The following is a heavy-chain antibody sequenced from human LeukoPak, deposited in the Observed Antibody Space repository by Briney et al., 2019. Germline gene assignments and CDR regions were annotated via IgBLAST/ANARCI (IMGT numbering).Heavy chain of an antibody. Sequence: SETLSLTCTVSGGSISSYYWNWIRQPPGKGLEWIGYIYYRGSTNYNPSLKSRVTISVDTSKNQFSLKLSSVTAADTAVYYCARQREVLYYFDYWGQGTLVTVSS. J-gene: IGHJ4*02. CDR3: ARQREVLYYFDY. CDR1: GGSISSYY. V-gene: IGHV4-59*08. CDR2: IYYRGST.